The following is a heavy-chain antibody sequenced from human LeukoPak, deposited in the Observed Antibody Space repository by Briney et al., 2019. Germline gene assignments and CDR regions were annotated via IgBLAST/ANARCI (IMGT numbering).Heavy chain of an antibody. V-gene: IGHV3-21*01. CDR3: ARVRGVDTAMVRVLVDAFDI. D-gene: IGHD5-18*01. CDR1: GFTFSSYS. CDR2: ISSSSSYI. Sequence: GGSLRLSCAASGFTFSSYSMNWVRQAPGKGLEWVSSISSSSSYIYYADSVKGRFTISRDNAKNSLYLQMNSLRAEDTAVYYCARVRGVDTAMVRVLVDAFDIWGQGTMVTASS. J-gene: IGHJ3*02.